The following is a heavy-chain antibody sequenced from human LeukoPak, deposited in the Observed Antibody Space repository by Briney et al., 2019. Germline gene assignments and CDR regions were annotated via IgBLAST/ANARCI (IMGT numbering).Heavy chain of an antibody. D-gene: IGHD5-24*01. CDR2: IYPGDSDT. CDR3: ARHYTEMATIPPSRYMDV. Sequence: RGESLKISCKGSGYSFTSYWIGWVRQMPGKGLEWMGIIYPGDSDTRYSPSFQGQVTISADKSISTAYLQWSSLKASDTAMYYCARHYTEMATIPPSRYMDVWGKGTTVTVSS. CDR1: GYSFTSYW. V-gene: IGHV5-51*01. J-gene: IGHJ6*03.